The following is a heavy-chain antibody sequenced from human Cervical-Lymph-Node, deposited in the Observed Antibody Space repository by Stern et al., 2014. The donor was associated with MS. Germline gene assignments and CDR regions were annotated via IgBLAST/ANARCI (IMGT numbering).Heavy chain of an antibody. CDR1: GYTFSKNW. Sequence: VQLVQSGAEVKKPRDSLKISCKGSGYTFSKNWIAWVRQMPGKGLEWMGIIYPGDSDTRYSPSFQGQVTMSAEQSINTAYLQWNSLKASDTAIYSCARPPPRRSSNDPNFGLDVWGQGTTVTVSS. D-gene: IGHD6-6*01. J-gene: IGHJ6*02. CDR3: ARPPPRRSSNDPNFGLDV. V-gene: IGHV5-51*03. CDR2: IYPGDSDT.